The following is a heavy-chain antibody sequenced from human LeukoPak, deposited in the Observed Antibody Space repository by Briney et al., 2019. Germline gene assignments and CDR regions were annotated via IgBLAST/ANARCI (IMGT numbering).Heavy chain of an antibody. V-gene: IGHV3-15*07. J-gene: IGHJ4*02. Sequence: GGSLRLSCAASGFTFSNAWMNWVRQAPGKGLEWVGRIKSKTDGGTTDYAAPVKGRFTISRDDSRNTLYLQMNSLKTEDTAVYYCARAVGWTYGYNYWGQGSLVTVSS. CDR1: GFTFSNAW. D-gene: IGHD5-18*01. CDR2: IKSKTDGGTT. CDR3: ARAVGWTYGYNY.